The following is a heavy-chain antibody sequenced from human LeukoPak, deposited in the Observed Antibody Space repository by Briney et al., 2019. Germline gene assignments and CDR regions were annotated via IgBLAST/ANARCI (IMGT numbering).Heavy chain of an antibody. Sequence: GGSLRLSCAVSGFSFHYWMAWVRQAPGKGLEWVANIQEDGSERHYADSVRDRFTIYRDNAKSSLFLQMDSLRAEDTAVYYCARDLDGYRSGNGAWGQGTLVTVSS. CDR3: ARDLDGYRSGNGA. D-gene: IGHD5-12*01. CDR2: IQEDGSER. J-gene: IGHJ5*02. CDR1: GFSFHYW. V-gene: IGHV3-7*01.